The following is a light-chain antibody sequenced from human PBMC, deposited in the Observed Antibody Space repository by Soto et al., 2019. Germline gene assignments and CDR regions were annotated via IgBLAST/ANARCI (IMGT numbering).Light chain of an antibody. V-gene: IGKV4-1*01. J-gene: IGKJ4*01. Sequence: DIVMTQSPDSLAVSLGERATINCKSSQSVLYSSNNKNYLAWYQQKPGQPPKLLIYWASTRESGVPDRFSGSGAGTDFTLTISSLQAEDEAVYYCQQYYSTPTFGGGTKLEIK. CDR3: QQYYSTPT. CDR1: QSVLYSSNNKNY. CDR2: WAS.